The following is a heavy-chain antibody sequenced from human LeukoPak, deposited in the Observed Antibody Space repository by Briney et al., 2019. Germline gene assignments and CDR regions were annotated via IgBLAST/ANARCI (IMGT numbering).Heavy chain of an antibody. CDR3: ARDQNYGDYGFDY. V-gene: IGHV1-2*02. D-gene: IGHD4-17*01. Sequence: ASVKVSCKASGYTFTSYDINWVRQATGQGLEWMGWINPNSGGTNYAQKFQGRVTMTRDTSISTAYMELSRLRSDDTAVYYCARDQNYGDYGFDYWGQGTLVTVSS. CDR2: INPNSGGT. CDR1: GYTFTSYD. J-gene: IGHJ4*02.